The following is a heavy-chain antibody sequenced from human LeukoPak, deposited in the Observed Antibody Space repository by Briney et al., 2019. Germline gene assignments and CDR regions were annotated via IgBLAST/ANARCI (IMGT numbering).Heavy chain of an antibody. CDR3: AKAGSDYNFDY. Sequence: GGSLRLSCAASEFTFSLYAMNWVRQAPGKGLEWLSYINDVSSDIHYADSVKGRFTISRDNVKNTLYLQMNSLRAEDTAVYYCAKAGSDYNFDYWGQGTLVTVSS. V-gene: IGHV3-21*05. CDR1: EFTFSLYA. D-gene: IGHD4-11*01. J-gene: IGHJ4*02. CDR2: INDVSSDI.